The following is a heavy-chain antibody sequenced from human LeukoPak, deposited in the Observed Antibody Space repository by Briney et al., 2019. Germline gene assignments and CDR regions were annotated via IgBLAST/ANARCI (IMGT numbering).Heavy chain of an antibody. CDR3: ARGGSSSSRFLWYYYYMDV. Sequence: GGSLRLSCAASGFTFSSYAMHWVRQAPGKGLEWVAVISYDGSNKYYADSVKGRFTISRDNSKNTLYLQMNSLRAEDTAVYYCARGGSSSSRFLWYYYYMDVWGKGTTVTVSS. CDR2: ISYDGSNK. V-gene: IGHV3-30-3*01. CDR1: GFTFSSYA. J-gene: IGHJ6*03. D-gene: IGHD6-6*01.